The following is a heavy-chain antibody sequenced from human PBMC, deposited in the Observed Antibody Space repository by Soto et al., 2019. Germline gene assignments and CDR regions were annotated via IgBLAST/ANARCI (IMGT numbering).Heavy chain of an antibody. CDR2: INWKSDI. D-gene: IGHD3-22*01. Sequence: GGSLRLSCAVSGFTFDDNAMHWVRQAPEKGLEWVSGINWKSDIGYADSVKGRFTISRDNAENSLYLQMNSLRAEDTAVYYCARVVEFHYYDSSGVYFDYWGQGTLVTVSS. CDR3: ARVVEFHYYDSSGVYFDY. J-gene: IGHJ4*02. CDR1: GFTFDDNA. V-gene: IGHV3-9*01.